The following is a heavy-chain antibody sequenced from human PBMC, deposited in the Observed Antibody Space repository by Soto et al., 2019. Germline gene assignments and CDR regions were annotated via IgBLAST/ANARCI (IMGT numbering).Heavy chain of an antibody. J-gene: IGHJ4*02. D-gene: IGHD2-15*01. CDR3: AKRRGAGGHFDY. Sequence: LRLSCAASGFTFTSYAMGWVRQAPGKGLEWVSVISSGGSTYYADSVRGRFTVSRDNSKDTLSLQMNSLRAEDTAVYYCAKRRGAGGHFDYWGQGALVTVSS. V-gene: IGHV3-23*01. CDR2: ISSGGST. CDR1: GFTFTSYA.